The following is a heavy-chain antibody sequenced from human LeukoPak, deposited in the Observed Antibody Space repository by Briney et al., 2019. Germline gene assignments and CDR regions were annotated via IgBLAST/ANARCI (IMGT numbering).Heavy chain of an antibody. J-gene: IGHJ4*02. CDR3: ARVVVVAAASYFDY. CDR1: VGSINSYY. Sequence: PSETLSLTCTVSVGSINSYYWSWIRQPPGKGLEWIGYIHYSGSTNYNPSLKSRVTISLDTSKNQFSLKLSSVTAADTAVYYCARVVVVAAASYFDYWGQGTLVTVPS. V-gene: IGHV4-59*01. D-gene: IGHD2-15*01. CDR2: IHYSGST.